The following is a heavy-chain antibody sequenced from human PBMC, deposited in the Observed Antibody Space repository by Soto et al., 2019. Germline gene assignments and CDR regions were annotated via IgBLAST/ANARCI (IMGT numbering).Heavy chain of an antibody. CDR1: GGSISSGDYY. V-gene: IGHV4-61*08. CDR2: IYYSGST. J-gene: IGHJ5*02. CDR3: ARQLAWFGEFFS. D-gene: IGHD3-10*01. Sequence: SETLSLTCTVSGGSISSGDYYWSWIRQPPGKGLEWIGYIYYSGSTNYNPSLKSRVTISVDTSKNQFSLKLSSVTAADTAVYYCARQLAWFGEFFSWGQGTLVTVSS.